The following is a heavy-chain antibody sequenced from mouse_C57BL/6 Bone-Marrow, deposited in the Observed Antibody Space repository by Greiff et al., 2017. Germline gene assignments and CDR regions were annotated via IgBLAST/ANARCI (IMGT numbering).Heavy chain of an antibody. CDR2: ISGGGGNT. CDR1: GFTFSSYT. J-gene: IGHJ2*01. Sequence: EVKLQESGGGLVKPGGSLKLSCAASGFTFSSYTMSWVRQTPEKRLEWVATISGGGGNTYYPDSVKGRFTISRDNAKNTLYLQMSSLRSEDTALYYCARGDYGSSGDYFDYWGQGTTLTVSS. V-gene: IGHV5-9*01. CDR3: ARGDYGSSGDYFDY. D-gene: IGHD1-1*01.